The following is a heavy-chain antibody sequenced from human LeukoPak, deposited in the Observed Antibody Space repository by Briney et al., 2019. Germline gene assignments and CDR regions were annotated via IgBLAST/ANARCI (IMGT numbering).Heavy chain of an antibody. J-gene: IGHJ5*02. CDR1: GFTFSSYS. V-gene: IGHV3-48*01. CDR2: ITSSGSTI. D-gene: IGHD2-15*01. Sequence: GGSLRLSCAASGFTFSSYSMNWVRQAPGKELEWVSYITSSGSTIYYADSVKGRFTISRDNAKNSLSLQMNSLRAEDTAVYYCARAGYCSGGSCIRSFDPWGQGTLVTVSS. CDR3: ARAGYCSGGSCIRSFDP.